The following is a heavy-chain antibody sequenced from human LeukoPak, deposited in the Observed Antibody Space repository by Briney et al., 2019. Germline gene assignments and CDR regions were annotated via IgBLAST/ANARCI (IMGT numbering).Heavy chain of an antibody. V-gene: IGHV3-21*01. CDR1: GFTFSSYW. J-gene: IGHJ4*02. CDR2: ISSSSSYI. Sequence: GGSLRLSCAASGFTFSSYWMSWVRQAPGKGLEWVSSISSSSSYIYYADSVKGRFTISRDNAKNSLYLQMNSLRAEDTAVYYCARDALGPLKWTPFDYWGQGTLVTVSS. CDR3: ARDALGPLKWTPFDY. D-gene: IGHD3-16*01.